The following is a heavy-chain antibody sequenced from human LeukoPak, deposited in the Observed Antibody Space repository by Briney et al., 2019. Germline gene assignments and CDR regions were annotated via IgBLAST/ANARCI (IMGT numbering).Heavy chain of an antibody. Sequence: GGSLRLSCAASGFTFSDYYMNWVRQTPGKGLEWVSSISGSGTILYYADSVKGLFTIARDNAKKSLYLQMNSLRAEDTAVYYCARDRGYCSGGTCARPDYWGQGTLVTVSS. CDR1: GFTFSDYY. CDR3: ARDRGYCSGGTCARPDY. CDR2: ISGSGTIL. D-gene: IGHD2-15*01. V-gene: IGHV3-11*01. J-gene: IGHJ4*02.